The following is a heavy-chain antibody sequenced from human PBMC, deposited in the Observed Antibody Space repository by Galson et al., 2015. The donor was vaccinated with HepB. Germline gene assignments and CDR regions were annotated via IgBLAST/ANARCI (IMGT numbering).Heavy chain of an antibody. CDR3: AKDLFCRISGCLKPYDY. CDR1: GFTFSGSG. CDR2: IRNRANNYAT. V-gene: IGHV3-73*01. J-gene: IGHJ4*02. D-gene: IGHD5-12*01. Sequence: SLRLSCAASGFTFSGSGIHWVRLASGKGLEWVGRIRNRANNYATAYAASVRGRFTVSRDDSKNTAYLQMNSLRPEDTAIYYCAKDLFCRISGCLKPYDYWGQGALVTVSS.